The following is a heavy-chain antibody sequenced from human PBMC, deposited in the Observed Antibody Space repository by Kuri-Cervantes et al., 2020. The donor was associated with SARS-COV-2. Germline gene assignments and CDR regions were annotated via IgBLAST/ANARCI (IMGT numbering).Heavy chain of an antibody. Sequence: GSLRLSCTVSGGSISSSSYYWGWIRQPPGKGLEWIGSIYYSGSTNYNPSLKSRVTISVDTSKNQFSLKLSSVTAADTAVYYCARGEYYYYGMDVWGQGTTVTVSS. CDR1: GGSISSSSYY. CDR3: ARGEYYYYGMDV. V-gene: IGHV4-39*07. J-gene: IGHJ6*02. CDR2: IYYSGST. D-gene: IGHD3-16*01.